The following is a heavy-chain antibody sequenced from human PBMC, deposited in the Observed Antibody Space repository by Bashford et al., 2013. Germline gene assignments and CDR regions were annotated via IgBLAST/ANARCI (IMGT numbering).Heavy chain of an antibody. CDR2: IYTSGST. D-gene: IGHD3-10*01. CDR1: GGSISSYY. CDR3: ARDDPVYYYGSGWFDP. Sequence: SETLSLTCTVSGGSISSYYWSWIRQPAGKGLEWIGRIYTSGSTNYKPSLKSRVTMSVDTSKNQFSLKLSSVTAADTAVYYCARDDPVYYYGSGWFDPWGQGTLVTVSS. J-gene: IGHJ5*02. V-gene: IGHV4-4*07.